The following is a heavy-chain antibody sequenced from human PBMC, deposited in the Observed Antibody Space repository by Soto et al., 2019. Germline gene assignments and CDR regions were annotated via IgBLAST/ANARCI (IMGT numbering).Heavy chain of an antibody. J-gene: IGHJ4*02. Sequence: QVQLQESGPGLVKPSETLSLTCGVSGFPVSYGYYWCWIRQPPGKGLEWLGSIYQSGKTYYNPSLKSRFTLSMDTSKNEFSVRLRSVTAADTAVYFCARLYCSSVSCYNDYWGPGVQVTVSS. CDR3: ARLYCSSVSCYNDY. V-gene: IGHV4-38-2*01. CDR2: IYQSGKT. CDR1: GFPVSYGYY. D-gene: IGHD2-2*01.